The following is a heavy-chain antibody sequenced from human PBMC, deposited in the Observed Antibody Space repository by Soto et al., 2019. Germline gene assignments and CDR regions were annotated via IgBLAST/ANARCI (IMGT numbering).Heavy chain of an antibody. CDR3: ARVAY. CDR1: GFTCSRVS. J-gene: IGHJ4*02. Sequence: EVQLVESGGGLVKPGESLRLSCEASGFTCSRVSMNWFRQFPGKGLEWVASISSGSSDTWYAYSVKGRFIISRDNAQNSLFLQMNTLRPEDTAMYYCARVAYWGPGTQVTVSS. CDR2: ISSGSSDT. V-gene: IGHV3-21*02.